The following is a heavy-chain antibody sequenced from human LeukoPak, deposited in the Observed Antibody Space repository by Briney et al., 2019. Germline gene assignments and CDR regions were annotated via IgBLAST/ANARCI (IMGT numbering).Heavy chain of an antibody. V-gene: IGHV1-18*01. D-gene: IGHD3-22*01. J-gene: IGHJ4*02. CDR3: ARAPVTMIVVVITPPDY. CDR1: GYTFTSYG. Sequence: ASVKVSCKASGYTFTSYGISWVRQAPGQGLEWMGWISAYNGNTNYAQKLQGRVTMTTDTSTSTAYMELRSLRSGDTAVYYCARAPVTMIVVVITPPDYWGQGTLVTVSS. CDR2: ISAYNGNT.